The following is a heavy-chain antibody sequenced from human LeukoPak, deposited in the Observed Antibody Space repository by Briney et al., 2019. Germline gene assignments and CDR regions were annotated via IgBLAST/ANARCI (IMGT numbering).Heavy chain of an antibody. Sequence: GGSLRLSCAASGFTFSSYWMHWVRQAPGKGLVWVSRINSDGSSTSYADSVKGRFTISRDNAKNTLYLQMNSLRAEDTVVYYCARDPAYCSSTSCYIGYYYYGMDVWGKGTTVTVSS. CDR3: ARDPAYCSSTSCYIGYYYYGMDV. D-gene: IGHD2-2*02. J-gene: IGHJ6*04. V-gene: IGHV3-74*01. CDR1: GFTFSSYW. CDR2: INSDGSST.